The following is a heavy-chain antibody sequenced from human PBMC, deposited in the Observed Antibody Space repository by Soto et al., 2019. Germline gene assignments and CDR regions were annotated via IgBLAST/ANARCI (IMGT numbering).Heavy chain of an antibody. J-gene: IGHJ6*02. D-gene: IGHD3-10*01. V-gene: IGHV4-34*01. CDR2: INHSGST. CDR1: GGSISDYY. Sequence: SETLSLTCTVSGGSISDYYWSWIRQPPGKGLEWIGEINHSGSTNYNPSLKSRVTISVDTSKNQFSLKLSSVTAADTAVYYCARSCAVGSGSLYYYGMDVWGQGTTVTVSS. CDR3: ARSCAVGSGSLYYYGMDV.